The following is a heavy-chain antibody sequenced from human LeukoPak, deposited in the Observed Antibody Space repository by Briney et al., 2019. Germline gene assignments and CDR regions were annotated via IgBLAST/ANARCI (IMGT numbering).Heavy chain of an antibody. CDR1: GFTVSSNY. J-gene: IGHJ4*02. CDR2: IYSGGST. D-gene: IGHD3-22*01. CDR3: ARSPPLRSGYYYDSSGYYNDY. V-gene: IGHV3-53*01. Sequence: GGSLRLSCAASGFTVSSNYMSWVRQAPGKGLEWVSVIYSGGSTYYADSVKGRFTISRDNSKNTLYLQMNSLRAEDTAVYYCARSPPLRSGYYYDSSGYYNDYWGQGTLVTVSS.